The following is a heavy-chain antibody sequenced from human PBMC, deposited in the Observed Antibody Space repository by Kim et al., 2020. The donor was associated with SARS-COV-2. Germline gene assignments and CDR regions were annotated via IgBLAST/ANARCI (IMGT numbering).Heavy chain of an antibody. V-gene: IGHV3-74*01. CDR3: AREIDQAWYFDL. J-gene: IGHJ2*01. D-gene: IGHD2-2*01. Sequence: GGSLRLSCAASGFTFSSYGMHWVRQAPGKGLVWVSRINSDGSSTSYADSVKGRFTISRDNAKNTLYLQMNSLRAEDTAVYYCAREIDQAWYFDLWGRGTLVTVSS. CDR1: GFTFSSYG. CDR2: INSDGSST.